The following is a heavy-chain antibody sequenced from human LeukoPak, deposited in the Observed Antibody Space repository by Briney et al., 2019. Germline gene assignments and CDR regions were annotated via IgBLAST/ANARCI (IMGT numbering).Heavy chain of an antibody. Sequence: PGGSLRLSCAASGFTFNSYWMNWVRQAPGKGLEWVSSISSSSSYIYYADSVKGRFTISRDNAKNSLYLQMNSLRAEDTAVYYCARRGKFVSDYWGQGTLVTVSS. CDR3: ARRGKFVSDY. D-gene: IGHD3-16*01. CDR1: GFTFNSYW. J-gene: IGHJ4*02. CDR2: ISSSSSYI. V-gene: IGHV3-21*01.